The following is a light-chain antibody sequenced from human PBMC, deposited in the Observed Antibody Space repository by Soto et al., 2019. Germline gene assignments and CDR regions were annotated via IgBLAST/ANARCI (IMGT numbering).Light chain of an antibody. CDR3: QQYNSYSYT. CDR1: QSISSW. J-gene: IGKJ2*01. Sequence: DIQMTQSPSTLSASVGDRVTITCRASQSISSWLAWYQQKPGKAPKLLIYDASSLESGVPSRFSGSGSGTEFTLTISSPQPDDFATSYCQQYNSYSYTFGQGTKLEIK. CDR2: DAS. V-gene: IGKV1-5*01.